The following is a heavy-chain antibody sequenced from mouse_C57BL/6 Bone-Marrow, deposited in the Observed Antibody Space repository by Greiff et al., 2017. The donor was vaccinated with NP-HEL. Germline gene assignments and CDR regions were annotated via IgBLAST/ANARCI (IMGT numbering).Heavy chain of an antibody. J-gene: IGHJ3*01. CDR2: IYPGSGST. Sequence: QVQLQQPGAELVKPGASVKMSCKASGYTFTSYWITWVKQRPGQGLEWIGDIYPGSGSTNYNEKFKSKATLTVDTSSSTAYMQLSSLTSEDSAVYYWARKKVRIPRPAGAYWGQGTLVTVSA. D-gene: IGHD3-2*02. CDR1: GYTFTSYW. V-gene: IGHV1-55*01. CDR3: ARKKVRIPRPAGAY.